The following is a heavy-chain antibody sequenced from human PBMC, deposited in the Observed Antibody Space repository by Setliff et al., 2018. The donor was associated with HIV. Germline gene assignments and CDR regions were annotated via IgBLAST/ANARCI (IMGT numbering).Heavy chain of an antibody. CDR2: IYSGGST. Sequence: LRLSCAASGFTVSSNYMSWVRQAPGKGLEWVSFIYSGGSTYYADSVKGRFTISRDNSKNTLYLQMNSLRAEDTAVYYCARDRWDYGDFYYYYGMDVWGQGTTVTVSS. J-gene: IGHJ6*02. CDR1: GFTVSSNY. D-gene: IGHD4-17*01. CDR3: ARDRWDYGDFYYYYGMDV. V-gene: IGHV3-66*01.